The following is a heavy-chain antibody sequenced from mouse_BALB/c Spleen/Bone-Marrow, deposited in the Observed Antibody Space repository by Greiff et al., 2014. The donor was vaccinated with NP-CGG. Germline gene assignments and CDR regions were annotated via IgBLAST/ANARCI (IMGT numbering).Heavy chain of an antibody. CDR3: ARPPYYYGSRPYWYFDV. V-gene: IGHV1-84*02. CDR1: GYTFTDYC. D-gene: IGHD1-1*01. Sequence: VQGVESGPELVKPGASVKISCKASGYTFTDYCINWVKQKPGQGLEWIGWIYPGSGNTQYNEKFKGKATLTVDTSSNTAYMQLSSLTSEGTAVYFCARPPYYYGSRPYWYFDVWGAGTTVTVSS. CDR2: IYPGSGNT. J-gene: IGHJ1*01.